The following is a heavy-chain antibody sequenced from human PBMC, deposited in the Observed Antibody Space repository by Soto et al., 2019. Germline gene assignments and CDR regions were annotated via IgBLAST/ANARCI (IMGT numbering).Heavy chain of an antibody. V-gene: IGHV3-30*18. CDR1: GFTFDNYA. CDR2: ISYDGSNK. Sequence: GGSLRLSCAASGFTFDNYAMHWVRQAPGKGLEWVAVISYDGSNKYYADSVKGRFTISRDNSKNTLFLQMNSLRAEDTAVYYCAKARAIFGVVIQADFYYDMNVWGQGATVTVSS. D-gene: IGHD3-3*01. J-gene: IGHJ6*02. CDR3: AKARAIFGVVIQADFYYDMNV.